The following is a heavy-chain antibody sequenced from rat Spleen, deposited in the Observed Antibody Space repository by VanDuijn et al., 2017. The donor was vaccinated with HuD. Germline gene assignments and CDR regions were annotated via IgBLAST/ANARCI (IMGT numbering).Heavy chain of an antibody. V-gene: IGHV5-35*01. J-gene: IGHJ3*01. CDR3: TGSNPNWFAY. CDR1: GFTFNNHW. D-gene: IGHD3-4*01. Sequence: EVQLVESGGGLVEPGRSLKLSCVASGFTFNNHWMNWIRQAPGKGLEWVASLSPDGRNTYYPDKVKGRFVISKDNAKNTGYLQMTNLKSEDTAMYYCTGSNPNWFAYWGQGTLVTVSS. CDR2: LSPDGRNT.